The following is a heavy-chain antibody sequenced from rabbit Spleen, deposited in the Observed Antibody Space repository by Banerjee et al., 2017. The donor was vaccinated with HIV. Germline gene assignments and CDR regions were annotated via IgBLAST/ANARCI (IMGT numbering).Heavy chain of an antibody. CDR3: ARAGSGNYLYAGMDL. Sequence: LEESGGGLVKPGGTLTLTCTVSGFSFSSNWICWVRQAPGKGLEWIACIDTNDADTDYAIWPKGRFTISKTSSTTVTLQMTSLTAADTATYFCARAGSGNYLYAGMDLWGPGTLVTVS. V-gene: IGHV1S45*01. CDR1: GFSFSSNW. J-gene: IGHJ6*01. D-gene: IGHD8-1*01. CDR2: IDTNDADT.